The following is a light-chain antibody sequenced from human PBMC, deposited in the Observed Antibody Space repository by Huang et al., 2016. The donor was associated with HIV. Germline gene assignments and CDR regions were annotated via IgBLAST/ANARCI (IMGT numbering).Light chain of an antibody. CDR3: QHYNNWPPWT. J-gene: IGKJ1*01. V-gene: IGKV3D-15*01. CDR1: QGVSNN. Sequence: EIVMTQSPATLSVSPGERATLSCRASQGVSNNIAWYQQKPGQTPRLLIHGASTRATCSAAKFSGRGSGTDFTLTITSLQPEDAAVYYCQHYNNWPPWTFGPGTQVEI. CDR2: GAS.